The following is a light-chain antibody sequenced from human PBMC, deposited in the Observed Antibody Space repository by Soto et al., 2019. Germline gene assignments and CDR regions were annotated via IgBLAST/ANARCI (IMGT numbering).Light chain of an antibody. V-gene: IGLV2-8*01. CDR1: SSDVGGYNY. CDR2: EVS. Sequence: QSALTQPPSASGSPGQSVTISCTATSSDVGGYNYVSWYQQHPGKAPKLMIYEVSKRPSGVPDRFSGSKSGNTASLTVSGLQAEDEADYYCSSYAGSNTPYVFGTGTKLTVL. J-gene: IGLJ1*01. CDR3: SSYAGSNTPYV.